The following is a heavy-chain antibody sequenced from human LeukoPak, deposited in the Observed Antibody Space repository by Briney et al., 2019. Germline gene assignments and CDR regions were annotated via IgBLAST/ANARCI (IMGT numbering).Heavy chain of an antibody. CDR3: AGGRDGYTYLVS. Sequence: GGSLRLSCAASEFTFITYWMSWVRQAPGKGLEWVAIISYDGSNEYYADSVKGRFTISRDNSKNTLYLQMNSLRAEDTAVYYCAGGRDGYTYLVSWGQGTLVTVSS. J-gene: IGHJ4*02. CDR1: EFTFITYW. D-gene: IGHD5-24*01. CDR2: ISYDGSNE. V-gene: IGHV3-30*14.